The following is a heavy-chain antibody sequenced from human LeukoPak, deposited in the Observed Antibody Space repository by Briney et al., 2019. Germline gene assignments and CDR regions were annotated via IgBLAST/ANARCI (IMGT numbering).Heavy chain of an antibody. J-gene: IGHJ4*02. Sequence: PGGSLRLSCAASGFTFSSYSTNWVRQAPGKGLEWVSSISSSSSYIYYADSVKGRFTISRDNAKNSLYLQMNSLRAEDTAVYYCARDLYYYDSSGYPTPFDYWGQGTLVTVSS. D-gene: IGHD3-22*01. CDR2: ISSSSSYI. CDR3: ARDLYYYDSSGYPTPFDY. CDR1: GFTFSSYS. V-gene: IGHV3-21*01.